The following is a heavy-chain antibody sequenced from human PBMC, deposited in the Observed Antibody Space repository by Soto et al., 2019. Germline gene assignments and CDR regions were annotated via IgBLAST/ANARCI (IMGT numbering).Heavy chain of an antibody. J-gene: IGHJ3*02. CDR2: IYSGGST. CDR3: ASGFVDTAMVDDAFDI. Sequence: EVQLVESGGGLIQPGGSLRLSCAASGFTVSSNYMSWVRQAPGKGLEWVSVIYSGGSTYYADSVKGRFTISRDNSKNSLYLQMNSLRAEDTALYYCASGFVDTAMVDDAFDIWGQGTMVTVSS. CDR1: GFTVSSNY. D-gene: IGHD5-18*01. V-gene: IGHV3-53*01.